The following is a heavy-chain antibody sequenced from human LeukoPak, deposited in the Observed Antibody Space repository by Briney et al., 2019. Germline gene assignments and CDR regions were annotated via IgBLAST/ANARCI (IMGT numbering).Heavy chain of an antibody. V-gene: IGHV1-69*06. J-gene: IGHJ3*02. CDR3: ARDPQYSSGTDAFDI. Sequence: ASVKVSCKASGGTFSSYAISWVRQAPGQGLEWMGGIIPIFGTANYAQKFQGRVTITADKSTSTAYMELSSLRSEDTALYYCARDPQYSSGTDAFDIWGQGTMVTVSS. D-gene: IGHD6-19*01. CDR1: GGTFSSYA. CDR2: IIPIFGTA.